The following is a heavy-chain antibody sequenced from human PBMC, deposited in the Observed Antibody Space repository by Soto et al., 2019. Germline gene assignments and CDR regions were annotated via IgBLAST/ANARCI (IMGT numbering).Heavy chain of an antibody. J-gene: IGHJ4*01. V-gene: IGHV4-31*03. CDR3: ARGVLH. CDR1: GGSISSGGYY. Sequence: QVQLQESGPGLVQPSQTLSLTCTVSGGSISSGGYYWSWILQHPGTGLEWIGHISYSGNTYYNTSLKSRVTISVDTSRNQFSLIVNSVTAADTAVYYCARGVLHWGQGTLVTVSS. CDR2: ISYSGNT.